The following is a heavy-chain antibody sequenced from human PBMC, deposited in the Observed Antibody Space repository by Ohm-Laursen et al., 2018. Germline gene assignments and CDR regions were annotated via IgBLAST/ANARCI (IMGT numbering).Heavy chain of an antibody. Sequence: ESSVTVSCKASGGTFSSYAISWVRQAPGQGLEWMGGIIPIFGTANYAQKFQGRVTITADKSTSTAYMELSSLRSEDTAVYYCAKRAEAGERYFQHWGQGTLVTVSS. V-gene: IGHV1-69*06. D-gene: IGHD4-17*01. CDR1: GGTFSSYA. CDR2: IIPIFGTA. J-gene: IGHJ1*01. CDR3: AKRAEAGERYFQH.